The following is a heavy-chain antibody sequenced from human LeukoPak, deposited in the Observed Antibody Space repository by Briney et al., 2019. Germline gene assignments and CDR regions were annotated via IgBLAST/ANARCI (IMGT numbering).Heavy chain of an antibody. CDR1: GYTFNNFV. CDR2: INPHTYST. D-gene: IGHD2-8*01. V-gene: IGHV1-18*01. Sequence: ASVTVSFKASGYTFNNFVISWVRQAPGQGLEWVGWINPHTYSTRYAARVQGRVTMTTDTSTSTVYMELRNLRPDDTAVYFCARGQSMYYWGQGTPVTVSS. J-gene: IGHJ4*02. CDR3: ARGQSMYY.